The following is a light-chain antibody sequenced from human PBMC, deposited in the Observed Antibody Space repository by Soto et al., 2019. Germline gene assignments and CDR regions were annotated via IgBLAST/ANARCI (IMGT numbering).Light chain of an antibody. CDR1: SGDVGVYNY. CDR3: CSYTRSSTLV. CDR2: DVS. Sequence: QSALPQPASVSGSPGQWITISCVGTSGDVGVYNYVSWYQQHPGKHPKVIIYDVSNRPSGVSNRFSGTKSGNTASLTLSGLQAEDEADYYCCSYTRSSTLVFGGGTKLTVL. V-gene: IGLV2-14*01. J-gene: IGLJ3*02.